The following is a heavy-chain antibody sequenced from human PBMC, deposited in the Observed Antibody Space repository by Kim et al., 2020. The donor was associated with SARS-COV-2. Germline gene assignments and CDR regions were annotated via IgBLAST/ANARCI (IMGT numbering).Heavy chain of an antibody. CDR1: GFTFDDYA. CDR2: IRWNSGNI. V-gene: IGHV3-9*01. J-gene: IGHJ6*02. D-gene: IGHD6-13*01. Sequence: GGSLRLSCAASGFTFDDYAMHWVRQAPGKGLEWVSGIRWNSGNIGYADSVKGRFTISRDNAKNSLYLQMNNLRTEDTAFYYCAKEHSSSWRTYYYGMDVWGQGTTVTVSS. CDR3: AKEHSSSWRTYYYGMDV.